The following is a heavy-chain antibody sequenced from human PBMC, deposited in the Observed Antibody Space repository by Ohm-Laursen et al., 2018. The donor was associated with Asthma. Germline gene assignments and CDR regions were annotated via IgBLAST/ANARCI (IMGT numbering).Heavy chain of an antibody. Sequence: SLRLSCTAPGFTFDDYAMHWVRQAPGKGLEWVSGISWNSGSIGYADSVKGRFTISRDNAKNSLYLQMNSLRAEDTALYYCAKSQAAGTRGYYYYGMDVWGQGTTVTVSS. D-gene: IGHD6-13*01. CDR2: ISWNSGSI. J-gene: IGHJ6*02. CDR3: AKSQAAGTRGYYYYGMDV. CDR1: GFTFDDYA. V-gene: IGHV3-9*01.